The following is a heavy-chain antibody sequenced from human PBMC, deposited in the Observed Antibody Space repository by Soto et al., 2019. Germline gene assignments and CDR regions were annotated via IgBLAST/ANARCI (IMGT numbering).Heavy chain of an antibody. J-gene: IGHJ3*02. V-gene: IGHV4-31*03. CDR3: ARGDMYSGSYRVCSGAFDI. CDR1: GGSISSGGYY. D-gene: IGHD1-26*01. CDR2: IYYSGST. Sequence: SETLSLTCTVSGGSISSGGYYWSWIRQHPGKGLEWIGYIYYSGSTYYNPSLKSRVTISVDTSKNQFSLKLSSVTAADTAVYYCARGDMYSGSYRVCSGAFDIWGQGTMVTVSS.